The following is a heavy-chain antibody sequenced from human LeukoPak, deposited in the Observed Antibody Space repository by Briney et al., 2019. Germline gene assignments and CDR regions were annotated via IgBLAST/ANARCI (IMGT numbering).Heavy chain of an antibody. J-gene: IGHJ6*02. Sequence: QSLSPTCTVSVGSPSSVDTYWGWTRHPPGRGLGWVRYIYYSGSTYNTPSLKSQVTIPVDTSKTQSSLKLSSVTAADTAVYYCARDEHYYSSEPYYYGMDVWGQGTTVTVSS. D-gene: IGHD3-10*01. CDR2: IYYSGST. V-gene: IGHV4-30-4*01. CDR3: ARDEHYYSSEPYYYGMDV. CDR1: VGSPSSVDTY.